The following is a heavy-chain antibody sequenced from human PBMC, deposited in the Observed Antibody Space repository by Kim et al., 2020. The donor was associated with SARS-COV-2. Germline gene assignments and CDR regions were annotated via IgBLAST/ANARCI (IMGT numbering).Heavy chain of an antibody. CDR3: LVATTSHYYFDY. V-gene: IGHV4-31*02. J-gene: IGHJ4*02. D-gene: IGHD5-12*01. Sequence: SYNPSLKSRVTISVDTAKNQYSLKLSSVTAADTAVYYCLVATTSHYYFDYWGQGTLVTVSS.